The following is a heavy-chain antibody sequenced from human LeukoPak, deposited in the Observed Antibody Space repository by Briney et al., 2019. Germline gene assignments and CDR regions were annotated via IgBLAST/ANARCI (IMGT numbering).Heavy chain of an antibody. D-gene: IGHD3-16*01. CDR2: IYYSGST. Sequence: SETLSLTCTVSGGSISSYYWSWIRQPPGKGLEWIGYIYYSGSTNYNPSLKSRVTISVDTSKNQFSLKLSSVTAADTAVYYCARDRLLDYWGQGTLVTVSS. CDR1: GGSISSYY. CDR3: ARDRLLDY. V-gene: IGHV4-59*01. J-gene: IGHJ4*02.